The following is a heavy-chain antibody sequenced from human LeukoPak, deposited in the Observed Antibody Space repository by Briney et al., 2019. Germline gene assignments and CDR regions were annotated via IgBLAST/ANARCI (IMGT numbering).Heavy chain of an antibody. V-gene: IGHV1-8*01. Sequence: GASVKVSCKASGYTFTSYDINWVRQATGQGLEWMGWMNPNSGNTGYAQKFQGRVTMTRNTSISTAYMELSSLRSEDTAVYYCARAPSVRGVIPIYYYYYTDVWGKGTTVTISS. J-gene: IGHJ6*03. CDR3: ARAPSVRGVIPIYYYYYTDV. CDR2: MNPNSGNT. D-gene: IGHD3-10*01. CDR1: GYTFTSYD.